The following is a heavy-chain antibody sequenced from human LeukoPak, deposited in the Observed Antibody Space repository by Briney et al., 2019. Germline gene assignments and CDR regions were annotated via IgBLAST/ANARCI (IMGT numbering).Heavy chain of an antibody. CDR1: GGSFSGYY. Sequence: PSETLSLTCAVYGGSFSGYYWSWIRQPPGKGLEWIGEINHSGSTNYNPSLKRRVTISVDTSKNQFSLKLSSVTAADTAVYYCARRRIYGFGSGRRYYFDYWGQGTLVTVSS. CDR3: ARRRIYGFGSGRRYYFDY. D-gene: IGHD3-10*01. CDR2: INHSGST. V-gene: IGHV4-34*01. J-gene: IGHJ4*02.